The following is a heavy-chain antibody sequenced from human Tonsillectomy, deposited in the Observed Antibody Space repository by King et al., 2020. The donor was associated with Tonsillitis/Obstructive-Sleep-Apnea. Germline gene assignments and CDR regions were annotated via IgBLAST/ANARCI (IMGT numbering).Heavy chain of an antibody. CDR1: GFTFSNHV. CDR3: AKGPPDFWGLFDY. V-gene: IGHV3-23*04. J-gene: IGHJ4*02. CDR2: VSVRAGST. D-gene: IGHD3-3*01. Sequence: VQLVESGGGSVQPGGSLRLFCAASGFTFSNHVMSWVRQAPGKGLEWISSVSVRAGSTLYADSVKGRFTISRDNSKNTLYLQVDSLRVDDTAVYYCAKGPPDFWGLFDYWGQGTVVTVYS.